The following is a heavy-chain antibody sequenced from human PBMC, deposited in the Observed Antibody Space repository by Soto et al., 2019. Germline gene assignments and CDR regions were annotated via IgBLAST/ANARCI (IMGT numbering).Heavy chain of an antibody. CDR3: VGSLMSRAMESFDY. CDR1: AGSISRYY. J-gene: IGHJ4*02. D-gene: IGHD5-18*01. Sequence: HVQLQESGPGLVKPSEPLSLTCSVSAGSISRYYWGWVRQFPGEGLEWIAHISYTVDASYNPSLKSLVTISLDTSKNQIALSLMSVTAADTAVYYCVGSLMSRAMESFDYWGQGTLVTVTS. CDR2: ISYTVDA. V-gene: IGHV4-59*01.